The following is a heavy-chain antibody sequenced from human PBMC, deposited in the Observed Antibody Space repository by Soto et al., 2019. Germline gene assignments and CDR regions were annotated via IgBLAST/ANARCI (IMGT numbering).Heavy chain of an antibody. Sequence: QVNLVQSGAEVKNPGASVKVSCKASGYTFTNYPLAWVRRAPGHGLEWMGWISAHSGDTHYAQKFQDRVTMTTDTSTDTAYLELRSLTSDDTAVYFCAGAISMLFVAPASWGNGTLVTVSS. J-gene: IGHJ5*01. CDR1: GYTFTNYP. D-gene: IGHD2-8*01. CDR3: AGAISMLFVAPAS. CDR2: ISAHSGDT. V-gene: IGHV1-18*01.